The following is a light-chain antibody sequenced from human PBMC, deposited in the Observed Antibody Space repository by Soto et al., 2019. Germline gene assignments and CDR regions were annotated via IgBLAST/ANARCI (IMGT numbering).Light chain of an antibody. CDR1: QSISSY. Sequence: DIQMTQSPSSLSASVGDRVTITCRASQSISSYLNWYQQKPGKAPKLLIYAASSLQSGVPSRFSGSGSETDFTLTISSLQPEDFATYYCQESDSTPPVFGPGTKVYIK. J-gene: IGKJ3*01. CDR2: AAS. V-gene: IGKV1-39*01. CDR3: QESDSTPPV.